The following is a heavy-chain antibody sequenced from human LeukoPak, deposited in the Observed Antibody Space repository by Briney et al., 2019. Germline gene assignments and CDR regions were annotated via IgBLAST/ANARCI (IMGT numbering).Heavy chain of an antibody. CDR1: GFTFSSYS. D-gene: IGHD3-10*01. V-gene: IGHV3-21*01. Sequence: PGGSLRLSCAASGFTFSSYSMNWVRQAPGKGLEWVSSISSSSSYIYYADSVKGRFTISRDNAKNSLYLQMNSLRAEDTAVYYCARDKRSGQGCFDIWGQGTMVTVSS. CDR3: ARDKRSGQGCFDI. J-gene: IGHJ3*02. CDR2: ISSSSSYI.